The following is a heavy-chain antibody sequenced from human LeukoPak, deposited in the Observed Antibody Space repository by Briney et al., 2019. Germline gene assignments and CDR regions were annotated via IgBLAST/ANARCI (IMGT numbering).Heavy chain of an antibody. D-gene: IGHD2/OR15-2a*01. J-gene: IGHJ5*02. CDR2: IIPIFGTA. Sequence: SVKVSCKASGGTFSSYAISWVRQAPGQGLELMGGIIPIFGTANYAQKFQVRVTITTDESTSTAYMELSSLRSEDTAVYYCARDRSLSNWFDPWGQGTLVTVSS. CDR1: GGTFSSYA. V-gene: IGHV1-69*05. CDR3: ARDRSLSNWFDP.